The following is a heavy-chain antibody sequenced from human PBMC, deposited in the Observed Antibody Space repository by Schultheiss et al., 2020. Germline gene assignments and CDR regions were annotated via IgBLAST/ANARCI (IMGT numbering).Heavy chain of an antibody. J-gene: IGHJ4*02. V-gene: IGHV3-53*01. CDR2: IYSGGST. CDR1: GFTVSSNY. CDR3: ARAGAAAGGFDY. Sequence: GGSLRPSCAASGFTVSSNYMSWVRQAPGKGLEWVSVIYSGGSTYYADSVKGRFTISRDNSKNTLYLQMNSLRAEDTAVYYCARAGAAAGGFDYWGQGTLVTVSS. D-gene: IGHD6-13*01.